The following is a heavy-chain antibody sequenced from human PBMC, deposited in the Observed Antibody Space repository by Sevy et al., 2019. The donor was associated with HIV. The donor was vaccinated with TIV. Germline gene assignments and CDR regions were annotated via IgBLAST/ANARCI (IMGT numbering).Heavy chain of an antibody. CDR1: GFTFSSYA. D-gene: IGHD3-3*01. CDR3: AKNPVEWLGYNYYYMDV. CDR2: INSSGGST. J-gene: IGHJ6*03. Sequence: GGSLRLSCAASGFTFSSYAMSWVRQAPGKGLEWVSGINSSGGSTYYADSVKGRVTISRDNSKNTLYLQMSSLRPEDTAVYFCAKNPVEWLGYNYYYMDVWGKGATVTVSS. V-gene: IGHV3-23*01.